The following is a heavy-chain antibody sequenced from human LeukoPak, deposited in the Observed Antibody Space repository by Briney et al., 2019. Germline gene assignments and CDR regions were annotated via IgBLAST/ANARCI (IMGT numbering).Heavy chain of an antibody. CDR1: GFTFSSYA. J-gene: IGHJ1*01. V-gene: IGHV3-64*01. CDR2: ISSNGGST. CDR3: ARDHVPAAIPVEYFQH. Sequence: PGGSLRLSCAASGFTFSSYAMHWVRQAPGKGLEYVSAISSNGGSTYYANSVKGRFTISRDNSKNTLYLQMGSLRAEDMAVYYCARDHVPAAIPVEYFQHWGQGTLVTVSS. D-gene: IGHD2-2*01.